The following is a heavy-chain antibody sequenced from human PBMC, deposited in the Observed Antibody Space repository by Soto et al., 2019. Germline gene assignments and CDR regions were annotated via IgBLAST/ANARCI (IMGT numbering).Heavy chain of an antibody. D-gene: IGHD1-26*01. CDR1: GASIRSYY. CDR3: AIHQTGSPHFDY. Sequence: SETLSLTCTVSGASIRSYYWSWIRQPPGKGLEWIGFIYYSGSTNYNPSLKSRVTISVDTSKNQFSLRVSSVTAADTAVYYCAIHQTGSPHFDYLGQGTLITVSS. V-gene: IGHV4-59*01. CDR2: IYYSGST. J-gene: IGHJ4*02.